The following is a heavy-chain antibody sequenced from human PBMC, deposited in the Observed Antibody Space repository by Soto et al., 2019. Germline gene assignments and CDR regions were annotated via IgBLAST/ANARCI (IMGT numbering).Heavy chain of an antibody. D-gene: IGHD6-25*01. CDR1: GFTFSSYA. CDR2: IGGSGGST. Sequence: GGSLRLSCAASGFTFSSYAMSWVRQAPGKGVEWVSAIGGSGGSTYYADSVKGRFTISRDNSKNTLYLQMNSLRDEDTAVYYCAKEMVSGYDYWGQGTLVTVSS. J-gene: IGHJ4*02. V-gene: IGHV3-23*01. CDR3: AKEMVSGYDY.